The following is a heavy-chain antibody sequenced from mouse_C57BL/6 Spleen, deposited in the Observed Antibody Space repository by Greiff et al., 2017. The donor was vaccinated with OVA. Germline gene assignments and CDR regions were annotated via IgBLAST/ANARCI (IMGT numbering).Heavy chain of an antibody. CDR2: INPSSGYT. V-gene: IGHV1-7*01. Sequence: VQPQQSGAELAKPGASVKLSCKASGYTFNSYWMHWVNQRPGKGLEWIGYINPSSGYTKYNQKFKDKATLTADKPSSTAYMQLSSLTYEDSAVYYCARDLITTVVAGYFDYWGQGTTLTVAS. J-gene: IGHJ2*01. CDR3: ARDLITTVVAGYFDY. D-gene: IGHD1-1*01. CDR1: GYTFNSYW.